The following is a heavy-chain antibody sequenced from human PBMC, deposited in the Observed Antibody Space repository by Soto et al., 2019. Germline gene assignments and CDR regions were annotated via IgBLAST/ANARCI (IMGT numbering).Heavy chain of an antibody. CDR3: ARGPSYGSRWYGFDD. J-gene: IGHJ4*02. Sequence: EVQLVESGGNLVQPGGSLRLSCVGSGFTFSSHWMHWVRQAPGKGLAWVSRINSDGSSTTYADSVKGRFTISRDNAKNTLDLQVNSLGAEGRGIYYRARGPSYGSRWYGFDDWGQGALVP. CDR2: INSDGSST. D-gene: IGHD6-13*01. CDR1: GFTFSSHW. V-gene: IGHV3-74*01.